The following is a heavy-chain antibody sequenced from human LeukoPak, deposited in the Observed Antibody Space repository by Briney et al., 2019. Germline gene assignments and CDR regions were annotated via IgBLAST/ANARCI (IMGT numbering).Heavy chain of an antibody. CDR3: ARGRGTVIDKGYNWFDP. J-gene: IGHJ5*02. V-gene: IGHV4-34*01. CDR1: GGSFSGYY. Sequence: SETLSLTCAVYGGSFSGYYWSWIRQPPGKGLEWIGEINNSGSTNYNPSLKSRVSISVDTSKNQFSLKLSSVTAADTAVYYCARGRGTVIDKGYNWFDPWGQGTLVTVSS. D-gene: IGHD4-17*01. CDR2: INNSGST.